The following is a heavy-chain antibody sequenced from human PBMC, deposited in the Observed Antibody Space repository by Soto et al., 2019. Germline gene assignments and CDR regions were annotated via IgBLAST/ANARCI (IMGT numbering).Heavy chain of an antibody. CDR2: IIPIFGTA. J-gene: IGHJ4*02. V-gene: IGHV1-69*01. D-gene: IGHD3-22*01. Sequence: QVQLVQSGAEVKKPGSSVKVSCKASGGTFSSYAISWVRQAPGQALEWMGGIIPIFGTANYAQKFQGRVTITADESTSTADMGLSSLRSDGTAVYYCARDPDYDSSGYYDYWGQGTLVTVSS. CDR1: GGTFSSYA. CDR3: ARDPDYDSSGYYDY.